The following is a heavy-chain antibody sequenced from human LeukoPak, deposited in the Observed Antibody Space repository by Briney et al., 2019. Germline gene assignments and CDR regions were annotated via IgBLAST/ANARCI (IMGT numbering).Heavy chain of an antibody. CDR1: GFTFDDYA. J-gene: IGHJ6*04. Sequence: GGSLRLSCTASGFTFDDYAMHWVRHAPGKGLEWVSAISGSGGSTYYADSVKGRFTISRDNSKNTLYLQMNSLRAEDTAVYYCAKDRDYGNYYYYGMDVWGKGTTVTVSS. V-gene: IGHV3-23*01. D-gene: IGHD4-17*01. CDR3: AKDRDYGNYYYYGMDV. CDR2: ISGSGGST.